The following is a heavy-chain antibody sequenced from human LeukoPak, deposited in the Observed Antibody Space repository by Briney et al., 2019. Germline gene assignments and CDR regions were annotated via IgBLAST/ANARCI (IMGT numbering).Heavy chain of an antibody. D-gene: IGHD3-22*01. V-gene: IGHV4-61*09. CDR3: ARPAYYYDSSGYIK. CDR2: IYTSGST. J-gene: IGHJ4*02. Sequence: PSETLSLTCTVSGGSLSSGRYYWSWIRQPAGKGLEWIGHIYTSGSTNYNPSLKSRVTISVDTSKNQFSLKLSSVTAADTAVYYCARPAYYYDSSGYIKWGQGTLVTVSS. CDR1: GGSLSSGRYY.